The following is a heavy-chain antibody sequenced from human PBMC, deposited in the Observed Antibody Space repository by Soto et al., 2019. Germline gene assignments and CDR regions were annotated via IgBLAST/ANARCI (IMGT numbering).Heavy chain of an antibody. CDR1: GFTFSSYG. Sequence: GGSLRLSCAASGFTFSSYGMHWVRQAPGKGLEWVAVISYDGRETFYADSAKGRFTVSKEISKNTAFLQMNALRHEDTAVYFCARDSGWPILNFDNWGQGTPVTVSS. V-gene: IGHV3-30*03. J-gene: IGHJ4*02. D-gene: IGHD3-10*01. CDR2: ISYDGRET. CDR3: ARDSGWPILNFDN.